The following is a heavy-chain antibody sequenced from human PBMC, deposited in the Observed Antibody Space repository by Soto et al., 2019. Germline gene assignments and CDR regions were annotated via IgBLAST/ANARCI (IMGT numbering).Heavy chain of an antibody. V-gene: IGHV3-30*18. CDR2: ISYDGSNK. Sequence: GGSLRLSCAASGFTFSSYGMHWVRQAPGKGLEWVAVISYDGSNKYYADSGKGRFTISRDNSKNTLYLQMNSLRAEDTAVYYCAKTRQWLLLRTGSGKYYFDYWGQGTLVTVSS. J-gene: IGHJ4*02. CDR1: GFTFSSYG. CDR3: AKTRQWLLLRTGSGKYYFDY. D-gene: IGHD3-22*01.